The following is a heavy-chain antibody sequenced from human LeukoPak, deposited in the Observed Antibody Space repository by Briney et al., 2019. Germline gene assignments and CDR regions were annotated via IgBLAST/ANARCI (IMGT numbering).Heavy chain of an antibody. D-gene: IGHD7-27*01. CDR2: IYPSGST. V-gene: IGHV4-38-2*02. CDR3: ARVPLTGDRGGRYWYFDL. CDR1: GYSISSGYY. J-gene: IGHJ2*01. Sequence: SETLSLTCTVSGYSISSGYYWGWIRQPPGKGLEWIGSIYPSGSTYYNPSLKSRVTISVDTSKNQFSLKLSSVTAADTAVYYCARVPLTGDRGGRYWYFDLWGRGTLVTVSS.